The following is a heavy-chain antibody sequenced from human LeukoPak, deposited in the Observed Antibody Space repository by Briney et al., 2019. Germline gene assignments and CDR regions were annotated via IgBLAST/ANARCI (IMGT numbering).Heavy chain of an antibody. CDR1: GYTFTSYG. Sequence: ASVKVSCKASGYTFTSYGISWVRQAPGQGLAWVGRNSAYNGNTNQAQKLQGRVTMTTDTSTSTAYMELRSLRSEETAVYYCARDMRGGYYCFFDYWGQGTLVTVFS. CDR2: NSAYNGNT. D-gene: IGHD3-22*01. V-gene: IGHV1-18*01. J-gene: IGHJ4*02. CDR3: ARDMRGGYYCFFDY.